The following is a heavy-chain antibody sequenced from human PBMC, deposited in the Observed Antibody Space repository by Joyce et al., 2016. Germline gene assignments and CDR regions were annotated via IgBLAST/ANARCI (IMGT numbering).Heavy chain of an antibody. Sequence: EVHLLESGGALVQPGGSLRLSCAASGFTFRTYAMSWVRQAPGKGLVWVSDISDSGDGSLYADSVKGRFTTSRDNSKNRMYLQMNSLRVDDTAVYYCATTQGEISLTVGWPLYFESWGQGTLVTVSS. CDR3: ATTQGEISLTVGWPLYFES. CDR1: GFTFRTYA. J-gene: IGHJ4*02. D-gene: IGHD3-22*01. V-gene: IGHV3-23*01. CDR2: ISDSGDGS.